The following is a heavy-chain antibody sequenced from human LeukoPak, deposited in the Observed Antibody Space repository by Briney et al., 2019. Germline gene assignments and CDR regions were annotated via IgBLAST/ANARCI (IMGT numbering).Heavy chain of an antibody. CDR1: GYTFSDYT. CDR3: ARSPTYYYMDV. V-gene: IGHV3-48*01. J-gene: IGHJ6*03. Sequence: PGGSLRLSCGASGYTFSDYTMNWVRQAPGKGPEWISYISSGGSVMHYADSVKGRFTISRDQSKTTVDLQMDSLGGADTAVYYCARSPTYYYMDVWGKGTTVTVSS. CDR2: ISSGGSVM.